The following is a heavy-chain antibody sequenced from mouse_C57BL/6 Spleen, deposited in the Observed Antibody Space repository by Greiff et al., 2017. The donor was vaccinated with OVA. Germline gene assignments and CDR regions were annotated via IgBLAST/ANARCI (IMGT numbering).Heavy chain of an antibody. J-gene: IGHJ4*01. CDR1: GYTFTSYW. V-gene: IGHV1-50*01. CDR2: IDPSDSYT. Sequence: QVQLQQPGAELVKPGASVKLSCKASGYTFTSYWMQWVKQRPGQGLEWIGEIDPSDSYTNYNQKFKGKATLTVDTSSSTAYMQLSSLTSEDSAVYYCARSGSGYENAMDYWGQGTSVTVSS. D-gene: IGHD3-2*02. CDR3: ARSGSGYENAMDY.